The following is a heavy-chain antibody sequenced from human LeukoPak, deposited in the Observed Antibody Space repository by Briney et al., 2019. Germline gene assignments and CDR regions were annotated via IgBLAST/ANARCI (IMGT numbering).Heavy chain of an antibody. CDR2: ISSISSYI. V-gene: IGHV3-21*01. Sequence: GGSLRLSCAASGFAFDEYGMSWVRQAPGKGLEWVSSISSISSYIYYADSVKGRFTISRDNAKNSMYLQMNSLRAEDTAVYYCASSNWFDPWGQGTLVTVSS. J-gene: IGHJ5*02. CDR3: ASSNWFDP. CDR1: GFAFDEYG.